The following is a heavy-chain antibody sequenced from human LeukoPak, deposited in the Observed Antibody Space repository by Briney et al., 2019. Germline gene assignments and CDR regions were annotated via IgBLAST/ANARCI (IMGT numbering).Heavy chain of an antibody. D-gene: IGHD6-6*01. V-gene: IGHV1-8*01. CDR2: MNPNSGNT. CDR1: GYTFTSYE. J-gene: IGHJ5*02. Sequence: GASVTVSCKASGYTFTSYEINWVRQATGQGLEWVGWMNPNSGNTGYAQKFQGRVTMTRNTSISTAYMELSSLRSEDTAVYYCARARERSIAARGTYWFGPWGQGTLVTVSS. CDR3: ARARERSIAARGTYWFGP.